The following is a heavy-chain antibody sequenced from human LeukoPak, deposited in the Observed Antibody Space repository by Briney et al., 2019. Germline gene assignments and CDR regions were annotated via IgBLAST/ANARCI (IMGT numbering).Heavy chain of an antibody. CDR3: ASSKGSSWN. J-gene: IGHJ4*02. Sequence: SQILSLTCAISGDSVSSNSAAWHWIRQSPSRGLEWLGRTYYRSKWYNDYAVSVKSRITISPDTSKNQFSLQLNSVTPEDTAVYYCASSKGSSWNWGQGTLVIVSS. V-gene: IGHV6-1*01. CDR2: TYYRSKWYN. CDR1: GDSVSSNSAA. D-gene: IGHD6-13*01.